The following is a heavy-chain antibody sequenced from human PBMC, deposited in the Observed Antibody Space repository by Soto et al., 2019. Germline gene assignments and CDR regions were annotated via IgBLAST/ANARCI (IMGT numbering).Heavy chain of an antibody. Sequence: QVQLVQSGAEVKKPGASVKVSCKASGYTFPSYDINWVRQATGQGLEWMGWMNPNSGNTGYAQKFQGRVTMTRNTSISTAYMERSSLSSEDTAVYYCAGEHYGNSAWFDPGGQGTLVTVSS. CDR1: GYTFPSYD. J-gene: IGHJ5*02. V-gene: IGHV1-8*01. CDR2: MNPNSGNT. CDR3: AGEHYGNSAWFDP. D-gene: IGHD3-10*01.